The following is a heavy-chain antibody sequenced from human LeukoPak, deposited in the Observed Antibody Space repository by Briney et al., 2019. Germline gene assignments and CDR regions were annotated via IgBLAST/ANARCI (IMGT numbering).Heavy chain of an antibody. CDR1: GFTFSVYG. V-gene: IGHV3-23*01. CDR2: SGSDNNT. Sequence: PGGPLTLSCEASGFTFSVYGMTWLRQSPGKGLEWCEYSGSDNNTHYSQSVKGRFAISRDNSKRKVYIQMNSLRAEDTARYYCARDLHYYVAMAVWGQGTTVSVFS. CDR3: ARDLHYYVAMAV. J-gene: IGHJ6*02. D-gene: IGHD3-10*02.